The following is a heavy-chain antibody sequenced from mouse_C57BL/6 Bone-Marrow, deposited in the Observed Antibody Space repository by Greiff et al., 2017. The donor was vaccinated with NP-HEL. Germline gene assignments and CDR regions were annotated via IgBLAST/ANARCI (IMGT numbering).Heavy chain of an antibody. Sequence: VKLQQSGAELVRPGTSVKVSCKASGYAFTNYLIEWVKQRPGQGLEWIGVINPGSGGTNYNEKFKGKATLTADKSSSTAYMQLSSLTSEDSAVYFCARSRYDGYYSFAYWGQGTLVTVSA. D-gene: IGHD2-3*01. V-gene: IGHV1-54*01. J-gene: IGHJ3*01. CDR3: ARSRYDGYYSFAY. CDR2: INPGSGGT. CDR1: GYAFTNYL.